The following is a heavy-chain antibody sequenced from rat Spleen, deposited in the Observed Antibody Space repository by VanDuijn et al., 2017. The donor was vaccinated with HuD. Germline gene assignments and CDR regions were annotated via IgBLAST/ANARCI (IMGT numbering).Heavy chain of an antibody. CDR1: GFTLSDYY. D-gene: IGHD1-2*01. CDR3: ARPDYSRFDY. J-gene: IGHJ2*01. CDR2: TSYEGSTI. Sequence: EVQVVESGGGLVQPGRSLKLSCAASGFTLSDYYMAWVRQAPKKGLEWVASTSYEGSTIYYGDSVKGRFTISRDNVKSTLYLQMNSLRSEDTATYYCARPDYSRFDYWGQGVMVTVSS. V-gene: IGHV5-22*01.